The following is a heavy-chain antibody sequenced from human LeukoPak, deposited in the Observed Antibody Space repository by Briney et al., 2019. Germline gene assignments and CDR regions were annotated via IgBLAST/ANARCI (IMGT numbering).Heavy chain of an antibody. J-gene: IGHJ5*02. D-gene: IGHD3-10*01. CDR3: ARMALRGVISSYNWFDP. V-gene: IGHV1-18*01. Sequence: GASVKVSCKASGYTFTSYGISWVRQAPGQGLEWMGWISAYNGNTNYAQKLQGRVTMTTDTSTSTAYMELRSLRSDDTAVYYCARMALRGVISSYNWFDPWGQGTLVTVSS. CDR1: GYTFTSYG. CDR2: ISAYNGNT.